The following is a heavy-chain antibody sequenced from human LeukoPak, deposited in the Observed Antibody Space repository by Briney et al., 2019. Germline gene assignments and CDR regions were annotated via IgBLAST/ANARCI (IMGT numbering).Heavy chain of an antibody. D-gene: IGHD3-9*01. CDR2: IKEDGSQK. CDR1: GFTFSNYW. Sequence: PGGSLRLSCAASGFTFSNYWMSWVRQTPGKGLEWVANIKEDGSQKYFVDSVRGRFTISRDNAKNALYLQMNSLRAEDTAVYYCAREYYDILTGYFDYWGQGTLVTVSS. CDR3: AREYYDILTGYFDY. V-gene: IGHV3-7*01. J-gene: IGHJ4*02.